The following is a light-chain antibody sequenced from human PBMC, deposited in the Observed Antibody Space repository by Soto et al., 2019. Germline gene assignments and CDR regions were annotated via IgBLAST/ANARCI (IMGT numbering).Light chain of an antibody. Sequence: DIQLTQSPSFLSASVGDRVTITCRASQDISDYLAWYQQKPGKAPNLLIYEASTLQSGVPSRFSGGGSGTDFTLTISSLQPEDFATYYCQQSYSSITFGQGTRLEIK. CDR1: QDISDY. J-gene: IGKJ5*01. CDR3: QQSYSSIT. CDR2: EAS. V-gene: IGKV1-39*01.